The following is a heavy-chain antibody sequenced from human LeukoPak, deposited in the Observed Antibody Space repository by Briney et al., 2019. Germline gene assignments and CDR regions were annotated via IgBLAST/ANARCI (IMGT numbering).Heavy chain of an antibody. CDR3: ARQYFRDINWYFDL. CDR1: GGSISNIIYY. J-gene: IGHJ2*01. CDR2: VYYSGST. D-gene: IGHD3-10*01. Sequence: SETLSLTCTVSGGSISNIIYYWGWVRPPPGKGLEWIGSVYYSGSTYYNPSLKSRVTISVDTSKNQFSLKLSSVTAADTAVYYCARQYFRDINWYFDLWGRGTLVTVSS. V-gene: IGHV4-39*01.